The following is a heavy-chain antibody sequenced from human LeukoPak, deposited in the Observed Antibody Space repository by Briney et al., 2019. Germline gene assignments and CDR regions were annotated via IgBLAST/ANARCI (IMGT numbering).Heavy chain of an antibody. Sequence: PGGSLRLSCGASGFNFDDYDMHWVRQAPGKGLEWVSGVSWDSVTICYADSVKGRFTISRDNAKNSLFLQMNSLRVEDTALYYCAKDKVGSRLSYCDNVWGSYRYGTLDSWGQGTPVTVSS. CDR3: AKDKVGSRLSYCDNVWGSYRYGTLDS. D-gene: IGHD3-16*02. V-gene: IGHV3-9*01. CDR1: GFNFDDYD. J-gene: IGHJ4*02. CDR2: VSWDSVTI.